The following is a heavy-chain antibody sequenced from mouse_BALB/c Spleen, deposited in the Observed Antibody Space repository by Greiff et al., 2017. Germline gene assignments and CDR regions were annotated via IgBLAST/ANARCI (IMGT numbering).Heavy chain of an antibody. CDR1: GFTFSSYT. V-gene: IGHV5-6-4*01. CDR3: TRDSSYDYDVFAY. CDR2: ISSGGSYT. Sequence: EVKLMESGGGLVKPGGSLKLSCAASGFTFSSYTMSWVRQTPEKRLEWVATISSGGSYTYYPDSVKGRFTISRDNAKNTLYLQMSSLKSEDTAMYYCTRDSSYDYDVFAYWGQGTLVTVAA. J-gene: IGHJ3*01. D-gene: IGHD2-4*01.